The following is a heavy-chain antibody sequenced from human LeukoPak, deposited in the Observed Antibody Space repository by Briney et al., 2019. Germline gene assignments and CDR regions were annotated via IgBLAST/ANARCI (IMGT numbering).Heavy chain of an antibody. CDR2: IYYSGST. Sequence: SETLSLTCTVSGGSITTYYWNWIRQTPGKGLEWIGYIYYSGSTNYNPSLKSRVTISVDTSKNQFSLKLTSVTAADTAVYYCASYGSGSNNYWGQGTLVTVSS. CDR1: GGSITTYY. CDR3: ASYGSGSNNY. J-gene: IGHJ4*02. V-gene: IGHV4-59*08. D-gene: IGHD3-10*01.